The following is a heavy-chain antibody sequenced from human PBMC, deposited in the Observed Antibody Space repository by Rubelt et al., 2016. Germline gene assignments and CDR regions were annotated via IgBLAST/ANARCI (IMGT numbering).Heavy chain of an antibody. CDR3: ASSLPNLFGIAARDYYYYYGMDV. CDR2: IIPIFGIA. Sequence: QVQLVQSGAEVEEPGSSVKVSCKASGGTFSSYAISWVRQAPGQGLEWMGGIIPIFGIANYAQKFQGRVTITADKSTSTAYMELGSLRSEDTAVYYCASSLPNLFGIAARDYYYYYGMDVWGQGTTVTVSS. V-gene: IGHV1-69*17. CDR1: GGTFSSYA. J-gene: IGHJ6*02. D-gene: IGHD6-6*01.